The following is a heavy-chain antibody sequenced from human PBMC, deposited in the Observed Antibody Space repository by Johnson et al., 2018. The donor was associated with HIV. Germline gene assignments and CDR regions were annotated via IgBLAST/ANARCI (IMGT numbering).Heavy chain of an antibody. J-gene: IGHJ3*02. CDR3: ARDEVAGAFDI. Sequence: MLLVESGGGLVQPGGSLRLSCAASGFSFDDYGMSWVLQAPGKGLEWVSGINWHGGSTGDADSVKGRFTISRDNSKNTLYLQMNSLRAEDTAVYYCARDEVAGAFDIWGQGTMVTVSS. CDR1: GFSFDDYG. CDR2: INWHGGST. V-gene: IGHV3-20*04.